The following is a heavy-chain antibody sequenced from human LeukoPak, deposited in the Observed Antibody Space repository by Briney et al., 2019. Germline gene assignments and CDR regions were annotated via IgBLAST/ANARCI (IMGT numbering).Heavy chain of an antibody. CDR3: ARHRGYSYGPPRDLDY. J-gene: IGHJ4*02. V-gene: IGHV4-59*08. CDR1: GGSISSYY. Sequence: SETLSLTCTVSGGSISSYYWSWIRRPPGKGLEWIGHIYSSGSTNYNPSLKSRVTISVDTSKNQFSLKLSSVTAADTAVYYCARHRGYSYGPPRDLDYWGRGTLVTVSS. D-gene: IGHD5-18*01. CDR2: IYSSGST.